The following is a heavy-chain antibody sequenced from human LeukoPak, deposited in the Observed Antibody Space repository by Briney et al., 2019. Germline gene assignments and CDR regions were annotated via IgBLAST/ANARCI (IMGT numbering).Heavy chain of an antibody. Sequence: GGSLRLSCAASGFTFSSHWMHWVRQAPGKGLVWVSRIKGDGSSTSYADSVKGRLTISRDNAKNTVYLQMNSLRGEDTAVYYCVRDNPRCCGVVPANIDDLWGQGTLVTVSS. CDR3: VRDNPRCCGVVPANIDDL. V-gene: IGHV3-74*01. CDR2: IKGDGSST. J-gene: IGHJ5*02. D-gene: IGHD2-21*02. CDR1: GFTFSSHW.